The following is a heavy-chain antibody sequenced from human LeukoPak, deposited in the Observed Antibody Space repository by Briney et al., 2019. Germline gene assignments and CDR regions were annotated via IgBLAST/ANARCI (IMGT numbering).Heavy chain of an antibody. CDR3: AGGGSGWPNYYYYYMDV. CDR1: GGSISSYY. D-gene: IGHD6-19*01. V-gene: IGHV4-59*04. Sequence: SETLSLTCTVSGGSISSYYWSWIRQPPGKGLEWIGSIYHSGSTYYNPSLKSRVTISVDTSKNQFSLKLSSVTAADTAVYYCAGGGSGWPNYYYYYMDVWGKGTTVTVSS. J-gene: IGHJ6*03. CDR2: IYHSGST.